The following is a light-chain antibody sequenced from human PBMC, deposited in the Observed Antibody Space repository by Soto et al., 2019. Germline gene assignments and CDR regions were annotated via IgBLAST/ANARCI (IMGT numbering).Light chain of an antibody. CDR3: GTWDDSLSAHVV. CDR1: NSNIGNNY. J-gene: IGLJ2*01. CDR2: DNN. V-gene: IGLV1-51*01. Sequence: QSVLTQPPSVSAAPGQKVTISCSGSNSNIGNNYVSWYQQLPGTAPKLLIYDNNKRPSGIPDRFSGSKSGTSATLGITGLQTGDEDDYYCGTWDDSLSAHVVFGGGTKVTVL.